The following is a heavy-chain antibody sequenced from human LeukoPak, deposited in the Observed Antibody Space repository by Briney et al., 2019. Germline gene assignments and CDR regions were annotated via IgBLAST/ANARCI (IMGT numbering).Heavy chain of an antibody. D-gene: IGHD2-15*01. J-gene: IGHJ4*02. CDR1: GGSISSGSYY. CDR3: ARVTAAAGLYYFDY. CDR2: IYTRGST. V-gene: IGHV4-61*02. Sequence: SETLSLTCTVSGGSISSGSYYWSWIRPPAGKGLEWIGRIYTRGSTNYNPSLKSRVTISVDTSKNQFSLKLSSVTAADTAVYYCARVTAAAGLYYFDYWGQGTLVTVSS.